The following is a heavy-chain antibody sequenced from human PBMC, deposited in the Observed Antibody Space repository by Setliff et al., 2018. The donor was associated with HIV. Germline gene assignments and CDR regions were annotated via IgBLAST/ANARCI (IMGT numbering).Heavy chain of an antibody. D-gene: IGHD3-10*01. J-gene: IGHJ4*02. CDR3: ARVLRYYGSVSYPFGY. CDR1: GFTLSNYE. CDR2: ITHNGANT. V-gene: IGHV3-48*03. Sequence: GGSLSLSCAASGFTLSNYEMNWVRQAPGKGLEWVSAITHNGANTYYANSVKGRFTIARDNAKNSLYLEMNSLRAEDTAVYYCARVLRYYGSVSYPFGYWGQGTLVTVSS.